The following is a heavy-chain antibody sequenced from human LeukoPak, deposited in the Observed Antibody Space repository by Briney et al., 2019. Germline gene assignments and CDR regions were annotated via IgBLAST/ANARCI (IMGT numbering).Heavy chain of an antibody. D-gene: IGHD2-8*01. Sequence: SETLSLTCTVSGGSISSSSYYWGWIRQPPGKGLEWIGSIYYSGSTYYNPSLKSRVTISVDTSKNQFSLKLSSVTAADTAVYYCARSPRLYCTNGVCGGSFDPWGQGTLVTVSS. V-gene: IGHV4-39*01. CDR2: IYYSGST. J-gene: IGHJ5*02. CDR3: ARSPRLYCTNGVCGGSFDP. CDR1: GGSISSSSYY.